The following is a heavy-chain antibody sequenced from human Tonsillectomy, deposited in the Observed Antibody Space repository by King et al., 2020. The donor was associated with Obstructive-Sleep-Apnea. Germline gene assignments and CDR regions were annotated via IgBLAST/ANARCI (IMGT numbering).Heavy chain of an antibody. Sequence: QLQESGPRLVKPSETLSLTCTVSDGSISSYYWNWIRQPPGKGLEWIGYIYYSGSTNYNPSLKSRVTISVDTSKNQLSLKLPSVTAADTAVYYCARGRDLYYDSSGIDYWGQGTLVTVSS. D-gene: IGHD3-22*01. CDR2: IYYSGST. CDR3: ARGRDLYYDSSGIDY. V-gene: IGHV4-59*01. J-gene: IGHJ4*02. CDR1: DGSISSYY.